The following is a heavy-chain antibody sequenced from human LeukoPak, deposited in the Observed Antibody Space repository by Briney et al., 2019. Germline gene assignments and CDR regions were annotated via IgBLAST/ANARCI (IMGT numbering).Heavy chain of an antibody. V-gene: IGHV3-21*01. CDR1: GFTFSSYW. CDR2: ISSSSSYI. CDR3: ARDRLPENGMDV. J-gene: IGHJ6*02. Sequence: GGSLRLSCAASGFTFSSYWMSWVRQAPGKGLEWVSSISSSSSYIYYADSVKGRFTISRDNAKNSLYLQMNSLRAEDTAVYYCARDRLPENGMDVWGQGTTVTVSS.